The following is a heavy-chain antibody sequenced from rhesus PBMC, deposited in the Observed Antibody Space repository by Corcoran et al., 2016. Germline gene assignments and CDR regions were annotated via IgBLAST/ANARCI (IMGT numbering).Heavy chain of an antibody. J-gene: IGHJ4*01. Sequence: QVQLQESGPGLVKPSETLSLTCAVSGGSISDYYYWNWIRQPPGKGLEWIGKIYGNSANPYTNPSLKSRVTISKDTSKNQFVLKLSSVTAADTAVYYCARDLGEDYWGQGVLVTVSS. CDR1: GGSISDYYY. D-gene: IGHD5-24*01. CDR2: IYGNSANP. V-gene: IGHV4S9*01. CDR3: ARDLGEDY.